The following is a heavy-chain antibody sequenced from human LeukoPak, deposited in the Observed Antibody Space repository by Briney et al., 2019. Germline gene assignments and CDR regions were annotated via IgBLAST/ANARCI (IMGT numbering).Heavy chain of an antibody. J-gene: IGHJ6*03. V-gene: IGHV3-7*01. CDR1: EFSFSTYW. Sequence: GGSLRLSCAASEFSFSTYWMSWVRQAPGKGLEWVGYMKEDGTEKYYVGSVKGRFTISRDNAKKSLYLQMNSLRDDDTAVYFCARSPAGDAWPPAYYMDVWGKGTTVTVSS. CDR3: ARSPAGDAWPPAYYMDV. D-gene: IGHD3-10*01. CDR2: MKEDGTEK.